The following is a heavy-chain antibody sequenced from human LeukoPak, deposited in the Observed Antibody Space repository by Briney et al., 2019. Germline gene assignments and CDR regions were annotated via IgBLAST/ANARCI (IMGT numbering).Heavy chain of an antibody. Sequence: GGSLSLSCAASGFTFSSYSMQWVRQTPGKGLEWVGIMSNSGENTFYGEAVKGRFTISRDNSQNTLYLQMNSLRSEDTAVYYCARGAPDIYYYSYMDVWGKGTTVTISS. J-gene: IGHJ6*03. CDR2: MSNSGENT. CDR3: ARGAPDIYYYSYMDV. V-gene: IGHV3-30*03. CDR1: GFTFSSYS.